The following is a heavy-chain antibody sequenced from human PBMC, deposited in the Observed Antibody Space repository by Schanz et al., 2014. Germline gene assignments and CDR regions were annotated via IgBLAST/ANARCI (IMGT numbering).Heavy chain of an antibody. D-gene: IGHD2-8*01. CDR3: AKLGQDTNGSFDI. J-gene: IGHJ3*02. CDR2: ISYDGSNK. CDR1: GFTFNFYG. V-gene: IGHV3-30*18. Sequence: QAQVVESGGGVVQPGRSLRLSCAASGFTFNFYGIHWVRQAPGKGLEWVTVISYDGSNKYYADSVKGRFTISRDNSKNTMYLQMNSLRSEDTALYYCAKLGQDTNGSFDIWGQGTRVTVSS.